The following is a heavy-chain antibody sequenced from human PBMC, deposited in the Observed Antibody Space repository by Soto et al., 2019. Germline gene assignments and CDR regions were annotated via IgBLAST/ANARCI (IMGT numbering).Heavy chain of an antibody. D-gene: IGHD1-7*01. CDR1: GFTFSTYS. J-gene: IGHJ3*02. Sequence: EVKLLESGGGLVQPGGSLRLSCAASGFTFSTYSMTWVRQAPGKGLEWVAHITATGGTTYYADSVKGRVTISRDTSRNTPLMQKNGLRTEDTALYYCAKCMQAYWNYDAHHIWGQGTMVTVSS. V-gene: IGHV3-23*01. CDR3: AKCMQAYWNYDAHHI. CDR2: ITATGGTT.